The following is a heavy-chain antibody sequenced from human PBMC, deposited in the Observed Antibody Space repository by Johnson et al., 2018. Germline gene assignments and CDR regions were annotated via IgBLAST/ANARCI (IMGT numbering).Heavy chain of an antibody. V-gene: IGHV3-9*01. J-gene: IGHJ6*02. Sequence: VQLVESGGGLVQHGRSLRLSCAASGFTFDDYAMHWGRQAPGKGLAWVFGISWYCGSIGYAASVTGRCTISRDNAKNSLYLQMNSLRAEDTALYYCAKDGHIAAAGKYYYGMDFWGQGTTVTVSS. CDR2: ISWYCGSI. D-gene: IGHD6-13*01. CDR3: AKDGHIAAAGKYYYGMDF. CDR1: GFTFDDYA.